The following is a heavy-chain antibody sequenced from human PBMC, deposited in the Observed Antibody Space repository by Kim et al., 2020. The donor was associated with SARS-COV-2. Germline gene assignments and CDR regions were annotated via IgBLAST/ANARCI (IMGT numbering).Heavy chain of an antibody. CDR3: ARTGEYQLPNTIYYYYGMDV. CDR1: GGTFSSYA. V-gene: IGHV1-69*13. J-gene: IGHJ6*02. CDR2: IIPIFGTA. Sequence: SVKVSCKASGGTFSSYAISWVRQAPGQGLEWMGGIIPIFGTANYAQKFQGRVTITADESTSTAYMELSSLRSEDTAVYYCARTGEYQLPNTIYYYYGMDVWGQGTTVTVSS. D-gene: IGHD2-2*01.